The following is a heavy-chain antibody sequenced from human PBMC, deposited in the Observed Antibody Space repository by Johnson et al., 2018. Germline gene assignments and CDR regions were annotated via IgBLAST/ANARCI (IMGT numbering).Heavy chain of an antibody. D-gene: IGHD3-16*01. CDR2: VTWDGGAT. CDR3: AKVKGGLVDS. J-gene: IGHJ4*02. Sequence: VQLVESGGAVVQPGGSLRLSCAASGFTFDEYTMHWFRQVPGQGLEWVSLVTWDGGATFYADTVKGRFTISRDNRKNSLYLQMNSLRNEDTTFYYCAKVKGGLVDSWGQGTQVTVSS. CDR1: GFTFDEYT. V-gene: IGHV3-43*01.